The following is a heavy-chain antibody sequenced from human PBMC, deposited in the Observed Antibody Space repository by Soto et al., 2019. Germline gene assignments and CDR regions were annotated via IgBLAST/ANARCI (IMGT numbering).Heavy chain of an antibody. D-gene: IGHD2-2*01. CDR2: IKQDGSEK. J-gene: IGHJ5*02. V-gene: IGHV3-7*03. Sequence: GGSLRLSCAASGFTFSSYWMSWVRQAPGKGLEWVANIKQDGSEKYYVDSVKGRFTISRDNAKNSLYLQMNSLRAEDTAVYYCARDALDVVVPAAPLWFDPWGQGTLVTSPQ. CDR3: ARDALDVVVPAAPLWFDP. CDR1: GFTFSSYW.